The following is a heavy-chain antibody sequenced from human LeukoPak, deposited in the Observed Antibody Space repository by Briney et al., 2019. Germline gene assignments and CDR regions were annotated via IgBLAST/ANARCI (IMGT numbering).Heavy chain of an antibody. V-gene: IGHV5-51*01. Sequence: GESLKISCKGSGYSFTSYWIGWVRQLPGKGLEWMGIIYPGDSDTRYSPSFQGQVTISADKSISTAYLQWSSLKASDTAMYYCARHGTYGDYPYYYYGMDVWGQGTTVTVSS. J-gene: IGHJ6*02. CDR1: GYSFTSYW. CDR3: ARHGTYGDYPYYYYGMDV. D-gene: IGHD4-17*01. CDR2: IYPGDSDT.